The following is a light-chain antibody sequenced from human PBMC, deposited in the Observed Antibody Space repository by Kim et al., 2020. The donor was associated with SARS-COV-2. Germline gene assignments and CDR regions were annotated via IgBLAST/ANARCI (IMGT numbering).Light chain of an antibody. CDR3: QVWDSSGDHPV. V-gene: IGLV3-21*04. Sequence: SYELTQPPSVSVAPGKTATITCGGKNIGSKSVHWYQQKPGQAPVVVIYYDSDRPSGIPERFSGSNSGNTATLTTTRVGAGDEADYYCQVWDSSGDHPVFG. J-gene: IGLJ3*02. CDR2: YDS. CDR1: NIGSKS.